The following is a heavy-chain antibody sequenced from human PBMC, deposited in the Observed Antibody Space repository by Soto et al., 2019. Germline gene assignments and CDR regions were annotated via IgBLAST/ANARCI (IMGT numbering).Heavy chain of an antibody. CDR2: IFYSGST. J-gene: IGHJ6*02. V-gene: IGHV4-39*01. D-gene: IGHD2-15*01. Sequence: PSETLPRPCTVTACSISSSSYYWGWIRQPPRQGLDSVGSIFYSGSTYYNPSLKSRFTISVDTSKNQFSLKLSSVTAADTAVYYCARHLTYCSAGSCYSDFPYYGMDVWGQGTTVTVSS. CDR3: ARHLTYCSAGSCYSDFPYYGMDV. CDR1: ACSISSSSYY.